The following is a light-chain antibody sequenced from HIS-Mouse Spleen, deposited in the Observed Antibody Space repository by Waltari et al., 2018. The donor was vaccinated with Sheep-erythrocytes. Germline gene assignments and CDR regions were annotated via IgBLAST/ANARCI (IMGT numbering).Light chain of an antibody. CDR2: WAS. J-gene: IGKJ4*01. CDR1: QSVLYRSNNKTY. CDR3: QQYYSTLT. V-gene: IGKV4-1*01. Sequence: DIVMTQSPDSLAVSLGERATIHCQSSQSVLYRSNNKTYLAWYQPKPGQPPKLLIYWASTRESVVPDRVSGSGSGTDFTLTISSLQAEDVAVYYCQQYYSTLTFGGGTKVEIK.